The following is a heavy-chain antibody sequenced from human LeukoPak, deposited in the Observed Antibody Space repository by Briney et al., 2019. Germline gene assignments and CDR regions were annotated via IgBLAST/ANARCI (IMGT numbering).Heavy chain of an antibody. V-gene: IGHV3-7*01. J-gene: IGHJ4*02. Sequence: GGSLRLSCAASGFTFTSYWMTWVRQAPGKGLEWVANIKQDGSEKYYVDSVKGRFAVSRDNAKNSLFLQMNSLRVEDTAVYYCARGGTRGYSPSDYWGQGTLVIVSP. CDR3: ARGGTRGYSPSDY. CDR2: IKQDGSEK. CDR1: GFTFTSYW. D-gene: IGHD5-18*01.